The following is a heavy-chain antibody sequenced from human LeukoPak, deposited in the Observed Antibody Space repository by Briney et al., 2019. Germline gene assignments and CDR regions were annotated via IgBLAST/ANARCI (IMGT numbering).Heavy chain of an antibody. J-gene: IGHJ5*02. D-gene: IGHD2-2*01. V-gene: IGHV3-23*01. CDR3: AKGGYCSSSSCYYGWFAP. CDR2: TSAGGSST. Sequence: PGGPLRLSCAASGFSFSSYAMHWVRQAPGKGLEWVSTTSAGGSSTYYADSVKGRFTISRDNSKNTLYLQMNSLRAEDTAAYYCAKGGYCSSSSCYYGWFAPWGQGTRVTVSS. CDR1: GFSFSSYA.